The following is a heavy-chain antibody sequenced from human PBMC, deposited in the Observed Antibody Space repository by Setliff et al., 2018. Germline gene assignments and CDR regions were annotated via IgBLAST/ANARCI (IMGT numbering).Heavy chain of an antibody. D-gene: IGHD3-10*01. J-gene: IGHJ4*02. CDR1: GGSISSSSYQ. V-gene: IGHV4-39*01. CDR3: ARHEFVGGYYGSVTYRHFDY. Sequence: LSLTCTVSGGSISSSSYQWGWVRQTPGKGLEWIGSIYYSGTAYYNPSLKSRVTISVDTSKNQFSLQVTFVTATDTAVYYCARHEFVGGYYGSVTYRHFDYWGQGILVPVSS. CDR2: IYYSGTA.